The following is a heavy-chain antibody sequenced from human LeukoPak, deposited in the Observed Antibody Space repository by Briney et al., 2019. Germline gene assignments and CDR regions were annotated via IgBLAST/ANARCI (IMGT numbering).Heavy chain of an antibody. J-gene: IGHJ4*02. D-gene: IGHD3-22*01. Sequence: ASVKVSCKASGYTFTSYDINWVRQATGQGLGWMGWMNPNSGNTGYAQKFQGRVTITRNTSISTAYMELSSLRSEDTAVYYCARARYYDSSGYYEDYWGQGTLVTVSS. V-gene: IGHV1-8*01. CDR1: GYTFTSYD. CDR2: MNPNSGNT. CDR3: ARARYYDSSGYYEDY.